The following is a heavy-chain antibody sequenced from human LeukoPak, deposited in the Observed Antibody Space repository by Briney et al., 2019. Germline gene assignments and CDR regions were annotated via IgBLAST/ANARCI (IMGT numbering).Heavy chain of an antibody. CDR1: GFTFSNFA. CDR2: ISGGGSAT. V-gene: IGHV3-23*01. CDR3: AKNSDISVYYSEGFDY. J-gene: IGHJ4*02. Sequence: GGSLRLSCAASGFTFSNFAMNWVRQAPGKGLEWVSAISGGGSATFYAASVKGRFTISRDNSKNTVFLQMNSLRAEDTAVYYRAKNSDISVYYSEGFDYWGQGTLATVSS. D-gene: IGHD3-22*01.